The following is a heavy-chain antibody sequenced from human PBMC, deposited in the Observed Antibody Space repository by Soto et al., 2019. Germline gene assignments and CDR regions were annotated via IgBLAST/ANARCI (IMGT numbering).Heavy chain of an antibody. J-gene: IGHJ4*02. V-gene: IGHV1-3*04. CDR3: ARPYSNSWSTYFDY. CDR1: GYSFTTYF. CDR2: INTGNGDT. Sequence: ASVKVSCKTSGYSFTTYFMHWVRQAPGQRLEWMGWINTGNGDTKYSQQFQGRVTIARDTSASTTYMELSSLRSEDTAVYYCARPYSNSWSTYFDYWGQGTLVTVSS. D-gene: IGHD6-13*01.